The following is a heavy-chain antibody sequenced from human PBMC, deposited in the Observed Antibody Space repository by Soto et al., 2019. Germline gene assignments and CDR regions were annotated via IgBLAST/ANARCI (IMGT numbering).Heavy chain of an antibody. CDR2: ISWNSGSI. Sequence: EVQLVESGGGLVQPGRSLRLSCAASGFTFDDYAMHWVRQAPGKGLEWVSGISWNSGSIGYADSVKGRFTISRDNAKNSLDLQMNSLRAEDTALYYCAKDMKGYYYYYYGMDVWGQGTTVTV. CDR1: GFTFDDYA. V-gene: IGHV3-9*01. CDR3: AKDMKGYYYYYYGMDV. J-gene: IGHJ6*02.